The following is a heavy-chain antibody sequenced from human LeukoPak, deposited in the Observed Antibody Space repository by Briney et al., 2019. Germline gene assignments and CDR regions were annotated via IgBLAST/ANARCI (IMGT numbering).Heavy chain of an antibody. V-gene: IGHV3-74*01. J-gene: IGHJ2*01. CDR2: FNTDGSTT. Sequence: GGSLRLSCAASGFTFSTYGMHWVRQAPGKGLVWVSRFNTDGSTTDYADSVKGRFRISRDNAKNTLYLQLNSLRVEDTAVYYCARDQVLWWKPVGNFDLWGRGTLVTVSS. D-gene: IGHD2-21*01. CDR3: ARDQVLWWKPVGNFDL. CDR1: GFTFSTYG.